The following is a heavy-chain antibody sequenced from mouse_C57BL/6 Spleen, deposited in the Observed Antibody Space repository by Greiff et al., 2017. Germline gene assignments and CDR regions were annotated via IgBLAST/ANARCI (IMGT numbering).Heavy chain of an antibody. D-gene: IGHD4-1*02. CDR2: ISDGGSYT. V-gene: IGHV5-4*01. J-gene: IGHJ1*03. Sequence: EVKLVESGGGLVKPGGSLKLSCAASGFTFSSYAMSWVRQTPEKRLEWVATISDGGSYTYYPDNVKGRFTISRDNAKNNLYLQMSHLKSEDTAMYYCARDQLGRWYFDVWGTGTTVTVSS. CDR3: ARDQLGRWYFDV. CDR1: GFTFSSYA.